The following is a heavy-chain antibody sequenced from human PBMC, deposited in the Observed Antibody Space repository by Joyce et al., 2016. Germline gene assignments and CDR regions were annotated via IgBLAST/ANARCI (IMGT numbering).Heavy chain of an antibody. CDR2: IYWGDEK. CDR1: GFSLTTSGVG. CDR3: AHCHDLFTGYYSRGGSFDY. V-gene: IGHV2-5*05. D-gene: IGHD3-9*01. J-gene: IGHJ4*02. Sequence: QITLKESGPTLVKPTQTLSLTCTFSGFSLTTSGVGVGWIRQPPGKALVWLALIYWGDEKRDGQSLRSRFTSTKDTAKSQVVLTVTNVDPMDTGAYYCAHCHDLFTGYYSRGGSFDYWGLGTLVTVSS.